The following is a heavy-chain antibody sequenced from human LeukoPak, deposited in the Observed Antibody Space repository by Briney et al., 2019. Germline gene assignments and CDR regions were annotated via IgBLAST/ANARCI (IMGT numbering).Heavy chain of an antibody. D-gene: IGHD3-22*01. V-gene: IGHV4-59*01. J-gene: IGHJ4*02. CDR2: IYYSGST. Sequence: SETLSLTCPVSGGSISSYYWSWIRQPPGKGLEWIGYIYYSGSTNYNPSLKSRVTISVDTSKNQFSLKLSAVTAADTAGYYCARVREITMIVRYFDYWGQGTLVTVSS. CDR3: ARVREITMIVRYFDY. CDR1: GGSISSYY.